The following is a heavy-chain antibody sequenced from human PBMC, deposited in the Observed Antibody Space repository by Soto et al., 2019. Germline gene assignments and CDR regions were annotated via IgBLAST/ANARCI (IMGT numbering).Heavy chain of an antibody. V-gene: IGHV3-48*03. CDR1: GFSFSSCE. J-gene: IGHJ4*02. Sequence: PGGSLRLSCAASGFSFSSCEMSWVRQAPGKRLEWVSYISGSGTSTQYSDSVKGRFTISRDNAKNSLHLQMNSLGAEDTAVYYCASKIVTPGYHYYDYWGQGTLVTVSS. D-gene: IGHD3-9*01. CDR3: ASKIVTPGYHYYDY. CDR2: ISGSGTST.